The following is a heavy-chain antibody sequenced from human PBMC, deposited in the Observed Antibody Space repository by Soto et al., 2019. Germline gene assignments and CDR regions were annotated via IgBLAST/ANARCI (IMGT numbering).Heavy chain of an antibody. V-gene: IGHV1-3*01. J-gene: IGHJ4*02. Sequence: QVQLVQSGAEVKKPGASVKVSCKASGYTFTSYAMHWVRQAPGQRLEWMGWINAGNGNTKYSQKFQGRVTITRDTSASTAYMELSSLRSEDTAVYYCARSLLDYDILTGYYIGYFDYWGQGTLVTVSS. CDR3: ARSLLDYDILTGYYIGYFDY. D-gene: IGHD3-9*01. CDR2: INAGNGNT. CDR1: GYTFTSYA.